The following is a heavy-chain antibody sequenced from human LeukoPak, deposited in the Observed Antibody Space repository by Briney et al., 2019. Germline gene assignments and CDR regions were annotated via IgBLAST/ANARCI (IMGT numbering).Heavy chain of an antibody. Sequence: SETLSLTCTVSGGSFSNNYWSWIRQPAGKGLEWIGRIYTSGNTNYNPSLKSRVTMSVDTSKNQFSLKLTSVTAADTAVYYCARDKEDYSGSGGYYSLSWGQGTLVTVSS. D-gene: IGHD3-10*01. CDR3: ARDKEDYSGSGGYYSLS. V-gene: IGHV4-4*07. CDR2: IYTSGNT. CDR1: GGSFSNNY. J-gene: IGHJ5*02.